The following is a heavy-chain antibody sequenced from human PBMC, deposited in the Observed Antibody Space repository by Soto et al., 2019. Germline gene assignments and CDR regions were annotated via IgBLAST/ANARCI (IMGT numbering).Heavy chain of an antibody. D-gene: IGHD2-2*01. V-gene: IGHV4-59*01. Sequence: SETLSLTCTVSGGSISSYYWSWIRQPPGKGLEWIGYIYYSGSTNYNPSLKSRVTISVDTSKNQFSLKLSSVTAADTAVYYCARGGYCSSTGCQPFYYFDYWGQGTWVTVSP. CDR3: ARGGYCSSTGCQPFYYFDY. CDR2: IYYSGST. J-gene: IGHJ4*02. CDR1: GGSISSYY.